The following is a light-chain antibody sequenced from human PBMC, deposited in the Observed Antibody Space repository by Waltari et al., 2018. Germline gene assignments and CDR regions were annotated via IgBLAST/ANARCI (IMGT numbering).Light chain of an antibody. Sequence: QSVLTQPPSVSGAPGQRVTISCTGTRSKTGATYDLHGYPQLPATAPKLLIYGNNNRPSGVSDRFSGSKSGTSASLAITGLQAEDEADYYCQSYDSSLSGSVIFGGGTKLTVL. CDR1: RSKTGATYD. J-gene: IGLJ2*01. V-gene: IGLV1-40*01. CDR3: QSYDSSLSGSVI. CDR2: GNN.